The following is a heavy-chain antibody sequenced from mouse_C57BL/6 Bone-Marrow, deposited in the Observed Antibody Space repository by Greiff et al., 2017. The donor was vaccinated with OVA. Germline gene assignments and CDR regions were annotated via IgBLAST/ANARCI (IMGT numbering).Heavy chain of an antibody. D-gene: IGHD2-1*01. V-gene: IGHV5-16*01. Sequence: VQRVESEGGLVQPGSSMKLSCTASGFTFSDYYMAWVRQVPEKGLDWVANINYDGSSTYYLDSLKSRFIISRDNAKNILYLQMSSLKSEDTATYYCARDAGGNLRYFDVWGTGTTVTVSS. CDR1: GFTFSDYY. CDR3: ARDAGGNLRYFDV. J-gene: IGHJ1*03. CDR2: INYDGSST.